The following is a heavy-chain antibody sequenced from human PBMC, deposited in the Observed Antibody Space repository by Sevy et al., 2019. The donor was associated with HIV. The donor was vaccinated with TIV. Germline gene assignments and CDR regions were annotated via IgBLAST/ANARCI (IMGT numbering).Heavy chain of an antibody. CDR1: GFTFSSYS. Sequence: GGSLRLSCAASGFTFSSYSMNWVRQAPGKGLEWVSYISSSSSTIYYADSVKGRFTISRDNAKNSLYLQMNSLRDEDTAVYYCAREERWLQALSYYYYGMDVWGQRTTVTVSS. D-gene: IGHD5-12*01. CDR3: AREERWLQALSYYYYGMDV. V-gene: IGHV3-48*02. CDR2: ISSSSSTI. J-gene: IGHJ6*02.